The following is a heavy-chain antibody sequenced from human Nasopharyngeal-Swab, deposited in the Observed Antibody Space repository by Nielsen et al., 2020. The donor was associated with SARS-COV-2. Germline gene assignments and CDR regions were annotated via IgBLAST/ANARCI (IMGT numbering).Heavy chain of an antibody. CDR2: ISGSGGST. V-gene: IGHV3-23*01. J-gene: IGHJ4*02. D-gene: IGHD1-26*01. CDR3: TTALSGSPD. CDR1: GFSFSSYA. Sequence: GESLKISCAASGFSFSSYAMSWVRQAPGKGLEWVSAISGSGGSTYYADSVKGRFTISRDKSKNTLYLQMNSLKTEDTAVYYCTTALSGSPDWGQGTLVTVSS.